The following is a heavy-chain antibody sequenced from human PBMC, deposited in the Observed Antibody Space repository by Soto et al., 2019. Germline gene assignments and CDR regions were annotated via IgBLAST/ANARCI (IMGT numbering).Heavy chain of an antibody. CDR1: GGTISTNV. V-gene: IGHV1-69*06. CDR2: IMPIFAAP. J-gene: IGHJ4*02. Sequence: QVQLMQSGAEVKKPGSSVKVSCKASGGTISTNVISWVRQAPGQGLEWMGEIMPIFAAPNNAQKFQGRLTITADTSTTTVYMELSSLTSEDTAVYFCVTGARYCSGGSCYPDDWGQGTLVIVSS. D-gene: IGHD2-15*01. CDR3: VTGARYCSGGSCYPDD.